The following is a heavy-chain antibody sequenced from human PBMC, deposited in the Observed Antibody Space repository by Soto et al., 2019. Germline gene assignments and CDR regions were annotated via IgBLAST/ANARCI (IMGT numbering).Heavy chain of an antibody. CDR2: PYYRSEWYN. CDR1: VDSVSSNSAA. V-gene: IGHV6-1*01. CDR3: ARGGGGIVVVPAAIRSWFDP. D-gene: IGHD2-2*02. J-gene: IGHJ5*02. Sequence: SHTLSLTCAISVDSVSSNSAAWNWIRQSPSRGLEWLGRPYYRSEWYNDYAIAVKSRLTINPDTSKNQFSLQLNSVTPEDTAVYYCARGGGGIVVVPAAIRSWFDPWGQGTLVTVSS.